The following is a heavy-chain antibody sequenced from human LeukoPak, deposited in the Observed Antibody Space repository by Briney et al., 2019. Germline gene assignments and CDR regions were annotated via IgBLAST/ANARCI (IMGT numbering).Heavy chain of an antibody. V-gene: IGHV3-23*01. Sequence: GGSLRLSCAASGFTFNSYGTSWVRQAPGKGLEWVSAISGSGGSTYYADSVKGRFTISRDNSKNTLYLQMNSLRAEDTAVYYCAKDRSYYDSSGYSNWGQGTLVTVSS. D-gene: IGHD3-22*01. CDR2: ISGSGGST. CDR3: AKDRSYYDSSGYSN. J-gene: IGHJ4*02. CDR1: GFTFNSYG.